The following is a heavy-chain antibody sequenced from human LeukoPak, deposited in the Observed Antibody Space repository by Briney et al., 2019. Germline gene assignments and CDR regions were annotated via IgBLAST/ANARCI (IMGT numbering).Heavy chain of an antibody. CDR3: ARHGSGYYYSSFDY. CDR2: INHSGST. Sequence: SETLSLTCAVYGGSFSGYYWSWIRQPPGKGLEWIGEINHSGSTNYNPSLKSRVTISVDTSKNQFSLKLSSVTAADTAVYYCARHGSGYYYSSFDYWGQGTLVTVSS. V-gene: IGHV4-34*01. CDR1: GGSFSGYY. D-gene: IGHD3-22*01. J-gene: IGHJ4*02.